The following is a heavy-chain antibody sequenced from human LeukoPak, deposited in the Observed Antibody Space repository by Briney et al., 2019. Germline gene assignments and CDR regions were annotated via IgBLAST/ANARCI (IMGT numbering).Heavy chain of an antibody. CDR3: ARLQGSGRPPFDY. Sequence: SETLSLTCTVSGGSISSRGYYWSWIRQPPGKGLEWIGSIYYSGSTYYNPSLKSRVTIAVDTSKNQFSLKLSAVTAADTAVYYCARLQGSGRPPFDYWGQGTLVSVSS. V-gene: IGHV4-39*01. D-gene: IGHD3-10*01. CDR2: IYYSGST. J-gene: IGHJ4*02. CDR1: GGSISSRGYY.